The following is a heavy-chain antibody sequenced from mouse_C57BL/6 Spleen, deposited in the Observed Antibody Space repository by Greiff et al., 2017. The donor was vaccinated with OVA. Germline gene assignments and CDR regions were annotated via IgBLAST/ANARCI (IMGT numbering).Heavy chain of an antibody. D-gene: IGHD1-1*02. CDR2: IHPNSGST. J-gene: IGHJ2*01. CDR1: GYTFTSYW. Sequence: QVQLQQPGAELVKPGASVKLCCKASGYTFTSYWMHWVKQRPGQGLEWIGMIHPNSGSTNYNEKFKSKATLTVDKSSSTAYMQLSSLTSEDSAVYYCARRGWSYYSDHCGQLTPPIVSS. V-gene: IGHV1-64*01. CDR3: ARRGWSYYSDH.